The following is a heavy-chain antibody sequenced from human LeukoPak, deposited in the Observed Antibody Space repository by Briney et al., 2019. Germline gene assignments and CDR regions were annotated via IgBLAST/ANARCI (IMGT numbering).Heavy chain of an antibody. CDR3: ARSSVAGTI. J-gene: IGHJ4*02. Sequence: PGGSLRLSCAAYGFTFSSSSMNSVRQAPGNGLEWDSYISSSSSTIYYADSVKGRFTISRDKAKNSLYLRMNSLRAEDTAVYYCARSSVAGTIWGQGTLVTVSS. CDR2: ISSSSSTI. V-gene: IGHV3-48*01. D-gene: IGHD6-19*01. CDR1: GFTFSSSS.